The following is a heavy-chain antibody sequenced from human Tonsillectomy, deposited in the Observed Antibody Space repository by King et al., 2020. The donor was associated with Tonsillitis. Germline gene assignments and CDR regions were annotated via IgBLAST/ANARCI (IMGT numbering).Heavy chain of an antibody. Sequence: HVQLVESGAEVKKPGASVKVSCKASGYTFTGYYMHWVRQAPGQGLEWMGWINPNSGDTDYAQKFQGWVTMTRDTSISTVYMELRRLRSDDTAVYYCARDIPYSTPGWGMDVWGQGTTVTVSS. CDR1: GYTFTGYY. J-gene: IGHJ6*02. CDR3: ARDIPYSTPGWGMDV. V-gene: IGHV1-2*04. CDR2: INPNSGDT. D-gene: IGHD1-26*01.